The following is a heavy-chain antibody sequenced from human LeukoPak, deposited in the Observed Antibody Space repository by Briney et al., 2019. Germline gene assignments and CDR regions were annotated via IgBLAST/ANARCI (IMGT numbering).Heavy chain of an antibody. CDR3: ARGNKSSLFWFDP. V-gene: IGHV4-34*01. D-gene: IGHD2/OR15-2a*01. CDR1: GGSFTGYY. CDR2: INDSGST. Sequence: SETLSLTCAVYGGSFTGYYWNWIRQPPGKGLEWIGEINDSGSTNYNPSLKSRVTISVDTSKNQFSLKLSSVTAADTAVYYCARGNKSSLFWFDPWGQGTLVTVSS. J-gene: IGHJ5*02.